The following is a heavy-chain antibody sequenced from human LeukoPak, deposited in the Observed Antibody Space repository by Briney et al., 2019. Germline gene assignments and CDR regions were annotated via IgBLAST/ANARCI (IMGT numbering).Heavy chain of an antibody. CDR3: AAPGPEEYFDY. Sequence: GGSLRLSYAASGFTFSSYAMHWVRQAPGKGLEYVSAISSNGGSTYYANSVKGRFTISRDNSKNTLYLQMNSLRAEDTAVYYCAAPGPEEYFDYWGQGTLVTVSS. J-gene: IGHJ4*02. CDR2: ISSNGGST. CDR1: GFTFSSYA. V-gene: IGHV3-64*01.